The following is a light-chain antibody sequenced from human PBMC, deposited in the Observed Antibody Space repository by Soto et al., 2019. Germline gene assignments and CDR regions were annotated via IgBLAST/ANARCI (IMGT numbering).Light chain of an antibody. CDR2: KAS. CDR3: QPYNSYSEA. Sequence: DIQITQPPSTLSASLGDRVTIACRASQTISSWLAWYQQKPGKAPKLLIYKASTLKSGVPARFSGSRSGTEFTLTISSLQPDDFATYYCQPYNSYSEAFGQGTKVDIK. V-gene: IGKV1-5*03. J-gene: IGKJ1*01. CDR1: QTISSW.